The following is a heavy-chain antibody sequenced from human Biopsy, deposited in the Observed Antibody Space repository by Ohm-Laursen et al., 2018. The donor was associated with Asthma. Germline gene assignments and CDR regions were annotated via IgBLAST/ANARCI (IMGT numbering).Heavy chain of an antibody. CDR1: GFTFSAYG. V-gene: IGHV3-30*03. CDR3: ARAHSSGWTRGMDV. CDR2: ISFDGSNK. J-gene: IGHJ6*02. Sequence: SLRLSCAASGFTFSAYGTHWVRQAPGKGLDWVAGISFDGSNKYFADSVEGRFTISRDNSQNTLYLQMNSLRVDDTAVYFCARAHSSGWTRGMDVWGQGTTVTVSS. D-gene: IGHD6-19*01.